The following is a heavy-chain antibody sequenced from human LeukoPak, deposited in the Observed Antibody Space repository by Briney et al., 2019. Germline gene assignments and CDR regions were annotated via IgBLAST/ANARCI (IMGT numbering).Heavy chain of an antibody. V-gene: IGHV3-23*01. Sequence: GGSLRLSCAASGFTFSNHAMSWVRQAPGKGLEWVSAISSSGSSTFFADHVKGRFTISRDNAKSSLYLQMNTLQAEDTAVYYCARRSPGSSSLFYYYMDVWGKGTTVTVSS. CDR1: GFTFSNHA. D-gene: IGHD1-26*01. CDR3: ARRSPGSSSLFYYYMDV. CDR2: ISSSGSST. J-gene: IGHJ6*03.